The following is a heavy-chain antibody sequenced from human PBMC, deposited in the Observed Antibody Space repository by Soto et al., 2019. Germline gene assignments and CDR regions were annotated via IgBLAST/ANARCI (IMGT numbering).Heavy chain of an antibody. Sequence: PSETLSLTCTVSGGSISSGGYYWSWIRQHPGKGLEWIGYIYYSGSTYYNPSLKSRVTISVDTSKNQFSLKLSSVTAADTAVYYCARGDYDSSGYYCHYWGQGTLVTVSS. D-gene: IGHD3-22*01. CDR2: IYYSGST. J-gene: IGHJ4*02. V-gene: IGHV4-31*03. CDR3: ARGDYDSSGYYCHY. CDR1: GGSISSGGYY.